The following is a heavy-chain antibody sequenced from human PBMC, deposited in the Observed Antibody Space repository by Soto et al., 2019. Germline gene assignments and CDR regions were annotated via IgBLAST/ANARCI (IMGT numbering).Heavy chain of an antibody. Sequence: ASVKVSCKVSGYSFINYYMHWVGQARGQGFEWMGRTSPNSGGTNYAQKFQGRVSLTWDTSLNTAYMELSSLMSEDTAVYYCGGPPGYISDWYYFDLWGPGTKVTGSS. CDR3: GGPPGYISDWYYFDL. D-gene: IGHD3-9*01. CDR2: TSPNSGGT. J-gene: IGHJ4*02. V-gene: IGHV1-2*02. CDR1: GYSFINYY.